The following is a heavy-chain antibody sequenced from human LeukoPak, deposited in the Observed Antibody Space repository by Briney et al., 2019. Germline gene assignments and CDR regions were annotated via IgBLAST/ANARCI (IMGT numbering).Heavy chain of an antibody. D-gene: IGHD5-24*01. CDR3: ARALGWLPENY. J-gene: IGHJ4*02. Sequence: PGGSLRLSCAASGFTFSSYWMSWVRQAPGKGLEWVANIKQDGSEKDYVDSVKGRLTISRDNAKNSLYLQMNSLRAEDTAVYYCARALGWLPENYWGQGTLVTVSS. CDR2: IKQDGSEK. V-gene: IGHV3-7*01. CDR1: GFTFSSYW.